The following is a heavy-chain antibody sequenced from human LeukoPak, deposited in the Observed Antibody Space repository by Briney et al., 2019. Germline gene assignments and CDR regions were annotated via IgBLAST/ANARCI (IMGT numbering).Heavy chain of an antibody. CDR1: GFTVSSNY. D-gene: IGHD3-9*01. CDR2: IYSGGST. Sequence: GGSLRLSCAASGFTVSSNYMSWVRQAPGKGLELVSVIYSGGSTYYADSVKGRFTISRDNSKNTLYLQMNSLRAEDTAVYYCARATIRYFDWFPGSFDYWGQGTLVTVSS. CDR3: ARATIRYFDWFPGSFDY. J-gene: IGHJ4*02. V-gene: IGHV3-53*01.